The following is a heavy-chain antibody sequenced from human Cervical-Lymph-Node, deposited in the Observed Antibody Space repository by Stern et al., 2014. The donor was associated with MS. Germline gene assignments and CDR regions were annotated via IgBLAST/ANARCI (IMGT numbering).Heavy chain of an antibody. CDR3: ARHGPPRRRDDSNHPNFDY. J-gene: IGHJ4*02. Sequence: QVQLQESGPGLVKPSETLSLTCTVSGGSISSNYWSWIRQPPGKGLEWIGYLYYSGNTNYNPSLKSRVTPSVDTSKNQFSLSLCSGTAADTAVYYCARHGPPRRRDDSNHPNFDYWGPGTLVAVSS. V-gene: IGHV4-59*08. CDR1: GGSISSNY. CDR2: LYYSGNT. D-gene: IGHD5-24*01.